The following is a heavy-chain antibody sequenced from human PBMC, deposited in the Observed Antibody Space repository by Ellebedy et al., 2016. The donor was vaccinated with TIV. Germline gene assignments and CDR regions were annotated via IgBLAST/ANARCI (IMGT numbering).Heavy chain of an antibody. Sequence: SQTLSLTCAVSGGSISSGGYSWSWIRQPPGKGLEWIGYIYHSGSTYYNPSLKSRVTISVDRSKNQFSLKLSSVTAADTAVYYCARGGSRPYYGMDVWGQGTTVTVSS. V-gene: IGHV4-30-2*01. D-gene: IGHD3-16*01. CDR3: ARGGSRPYYGMDV. CDR1: GGSISSGGYS. J-gene: IGHJ6*02. CDR2: IYHSGST.